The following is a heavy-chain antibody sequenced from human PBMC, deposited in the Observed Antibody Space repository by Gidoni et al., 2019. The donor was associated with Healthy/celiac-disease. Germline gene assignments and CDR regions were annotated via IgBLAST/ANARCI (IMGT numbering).Heavy chain of an antibody. CDR1: GYSFTSYW. D-gene: IGHD1-1*01. CDR2: IYPGDSDT. CDR3: ARVTGTLRPHPYYYYYYGMDV. Sequence: EVQLVQSGAEVKKPGESLKISCKGSGYSFTSYWIGWVRQMPGKGLEWMGIIYPGDSDTRYSPSFQGQVTISADKSISTAYLQWSSLKASDTAMYYCARVTGTLRPHPYYYYYYGMDVWGQGTTVTVSS. J-gene: IGHJ6*02. V-gene: IGHV5-51*01.